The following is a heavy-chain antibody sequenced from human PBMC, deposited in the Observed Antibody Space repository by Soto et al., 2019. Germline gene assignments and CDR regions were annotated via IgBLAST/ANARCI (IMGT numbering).Heavy chain of an antibody. CDR1: GFTFSSYW. CDR3: ARVKGYCSGGSCYSSGMDV. V-gene: IGHV3-7*03. CDR2: IKQDGSEK. D-gene: IGHD2-15*01. J-gene: IGHJ6*02. Sequence: EVQLVESGGGLVQPGGSLRLSCAASGFTFSSYWMSWVHQAPGKGLEWVANIKQDGSEKYYVDSVKGRFTISRDNAKNSLYLQMNSLRAEDTAVYYCARVKGYCSGGSCYSSGMDVWGQGTTVTVSS.